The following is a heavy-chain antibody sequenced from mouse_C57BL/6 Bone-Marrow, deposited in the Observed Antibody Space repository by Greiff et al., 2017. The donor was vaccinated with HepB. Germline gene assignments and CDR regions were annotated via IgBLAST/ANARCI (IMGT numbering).Heavy chain of an antibody. CDR1: GYTFTSYD. CDR2: IYPRDGST. Sequence: VKLVESGPELVKPGASVKLSCKASGYTFTSYDINWVKQRPGQGLEWIGWIYPRDGSTKYNEKFKGKATLTVDTSSSTAYMELHSLTSEDSAVYFCAARNWGDYWGQGTTLTVSS. J-gene: IGHJ2*01. D-gene: IGHD4-1*01. V-gene: IGHV1-85*01. CDR3: AARNWGDY.